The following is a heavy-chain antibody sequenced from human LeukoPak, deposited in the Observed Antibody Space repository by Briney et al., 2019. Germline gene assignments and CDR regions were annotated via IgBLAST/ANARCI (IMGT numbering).Heavy chain of an antibody. CDR1: GFTFSSFG. CDR2: IRYDGRNE. CDR3: AKATKPNRRVPDAFDI. Sequence: GGSLRLSCAASGFTFSSFGMHWVRQAPGKGLEWVTSIRYDGRNEYYADSVKGRFNISRDNSKNTLYLQMNSLRAEDTAVYYCAKATKPNRRVPDAFDIWGQGTMVTVSS. V-gene: IGHV3-30*02. D-gene: IGHD1-14*01. J-gene: IGHJ3*02.